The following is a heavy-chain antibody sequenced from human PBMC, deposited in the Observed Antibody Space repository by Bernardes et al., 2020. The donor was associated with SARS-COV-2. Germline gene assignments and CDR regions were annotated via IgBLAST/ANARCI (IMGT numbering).Heavy chain of an antibody. CDR3: ARDRGYSYGHYYYGMDV. CDR1: GGTFSNYA. Sequence: SLKVSCKASGGTFSNYAISWVRQAPGQGLEWMGRIIPIFGTANYAQKFQGRVTITADESTSTAYMELSSLRSEDTAVYYCARDRGYSYGHYYYGMDVWGQGTTVTGS. D-gene: IGHD5-18*01. V-gene: IGHV1-69*15. J-gene: IGHJ6*02. CDR2: IIPIFGTA.